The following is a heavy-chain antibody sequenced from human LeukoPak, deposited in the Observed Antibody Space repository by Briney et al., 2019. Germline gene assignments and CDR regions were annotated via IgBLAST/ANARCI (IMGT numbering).Heavy chain of an antibody. CDR3: AKDRVYSTSTDYYYYMDV. J-gene: IGHJ6*03. CDR2: ISGSGGST. D-gene: IGHD6-13*01. Sequence: PGGSLRLSCAASGFTFSSYAMSWVRQAPGKGLEWVSAISGSGGSTYYADSVKGRFTISRDNSKNTLYLQMNSLRAEDTAVYYCAKDRVYSTSTDYYYYMDVWGKGTTVTVSS. CDR1: GFTFSSYA. V-gene: IGHV3-23*01.